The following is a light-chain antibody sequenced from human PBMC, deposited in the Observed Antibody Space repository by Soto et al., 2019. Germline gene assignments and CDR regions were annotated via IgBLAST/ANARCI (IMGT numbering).Light chain of an antibody. CDR1: QSISSW. Sequence: DIQMTQSPSTLYASVGDRVTITCRASQSISSWLAWYQQKPGKAPKLLIYKASSLESGVPSRFSGSGSGTEFTLTISSLQPDDCETYFCQQYNRYSPERTFGQGTKVEIK. CDR2: KAS. J-gene: IGKJ1*01. CDR3: QQYNRYSPERT. V-gene: IGKV1-5*03.